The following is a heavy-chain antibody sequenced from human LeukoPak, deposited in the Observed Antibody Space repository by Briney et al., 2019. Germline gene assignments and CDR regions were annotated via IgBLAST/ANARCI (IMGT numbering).Heavy chain of an antibody. CDR3: VRGFNWFDY. CDR2: IKGDGSST. V-gene: IGHV3-74*01. CDR1: GFTFSSYW. D-gene: IGHD1-20*01. Sequence: GGSLRLSCAASGFTFSSYWMHWVRQAPGKGLVWVSRIKGDGSSTSYADSVKGRFTISRDNAKNTLYLQMNSLGAEDTAVYYCVRGFNWFDYWGQGTLVTVSS. J-gene: IGHJ4*02.